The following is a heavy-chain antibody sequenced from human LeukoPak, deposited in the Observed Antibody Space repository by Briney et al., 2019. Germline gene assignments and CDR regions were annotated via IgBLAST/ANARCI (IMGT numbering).Heavy chain of an antibody. D-gene: IGHD6-13*01. Sequence: GGSLRLSCAASGFTFSSYAMHWVRQAPGKGLEWVAVISYDGSNKYYADSVKGRFTISRDNSKNTLYLQMNSLRAEDTAVYYCARALAAAGTGGYLWGQGTLVTVSS. CDR2: ISYDGSNK. V-gene: IGHV3-30*04. CDR1: GFTFSSYA. CDR3: ARALAAAGTGGYL. J-gene: IGHJ4*02.